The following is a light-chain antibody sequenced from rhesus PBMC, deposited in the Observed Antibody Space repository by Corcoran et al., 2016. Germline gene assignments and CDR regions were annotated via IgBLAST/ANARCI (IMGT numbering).Light chain of an antibody. CDR1: QSISSW. V-gene: IGKV1-22*01. CDR3: LQYSSSPWT. J-gene: IGKJ1*01. Sequence: DIQMTQSPSSLSASVGDTVTITCRASQSISSWLDWYQQQPRKAPKLLIYKSSSLQSGVPSRFSGSGTGTDFTLTISSLQPEDFATYYCLQYSSSPWTFGQGTKVEIK. CDR2: KSS.